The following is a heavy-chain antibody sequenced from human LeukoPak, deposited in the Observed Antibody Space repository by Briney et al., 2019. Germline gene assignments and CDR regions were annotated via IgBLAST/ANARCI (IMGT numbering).Heavy chain of an antibody. CDR1: GFTFGSYA. V-gene: IGHV3-23*01. Sequence: GGSLRLSCVASGFTFGSYAMSWVRQAPGKGLEWVSAISGSGGSTYYADSVKGRFTISRDNSKNTLYLQMNSLRAEDTAVYYCATVFGVVPFDYWGQGTLVTVSS. D-gene: IGHD3-3*01. CDR3: ATVFGVVPFDY. J-gene: IGHJ4*02. CDR2: ISGSGGST.